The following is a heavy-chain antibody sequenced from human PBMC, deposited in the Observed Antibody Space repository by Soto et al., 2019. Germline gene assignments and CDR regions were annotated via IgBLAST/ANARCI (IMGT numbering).Heavy chain of an antibody. V-gene: IGHV3-23*01. D-gene: IGHD2-15*01. Sequence: PGGSLRLSCAASGFSFSDYSMTWVRQAPGRGLEWVSTLTSGGTTFYADSVKGRFTISRDNSKSTLSLQMHSLRTEDAALYYCAKRATTVPTPGNYFDCWGHGTLVTV. J-gene: IGHJ4*01. CDR2: LTSGGTT. CDR1: GFSFSDYS. CDR3: AKRATTVPTPGNYFDC.